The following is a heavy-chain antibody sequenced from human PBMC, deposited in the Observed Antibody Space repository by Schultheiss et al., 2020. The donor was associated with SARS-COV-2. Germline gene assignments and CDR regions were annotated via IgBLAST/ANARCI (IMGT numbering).Heavy chain of an antibody. D-gene: IGHD3-22*01. CDR1: GYSISSGYY. J-gene: IGHJ3*02. CDR2: IYHSGST. V-gene: IGHV4-38-2*01. CDR3: AVDSSGYLDAFDI. Sequence: GSLRLSCAVSGYSISSGYYWGWIRQPPGKGLEWIGSIYHSGSTYYNPSLKSRVTISVDTSKNQFSLKLSSVTAADTAVYYCAVDSSGYLDAFDIWGQGTMGTVSS.